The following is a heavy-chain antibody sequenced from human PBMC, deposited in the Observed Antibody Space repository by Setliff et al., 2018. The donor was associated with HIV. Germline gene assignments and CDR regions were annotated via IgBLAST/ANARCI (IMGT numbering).Heavy chain of an antibody. CDR3: ARMRGRAVLSYYFDH. CDR1: SGSISYYY. D-gene: IGHD6-19*01. CDR2: VSHSGST. Sequence: SETLCLTCNVSSGSISYYYWSWVRQPPGKGLEWIGYVSHSGSTSYNPSLNSRVTMSIDTARDQFSLTVRSVTAADTAVYYCARMRGRAVLSYYFDHWGQGRLVTVS. V-gene: IGHV4-59*01. J-gene: IGHJ4*02.